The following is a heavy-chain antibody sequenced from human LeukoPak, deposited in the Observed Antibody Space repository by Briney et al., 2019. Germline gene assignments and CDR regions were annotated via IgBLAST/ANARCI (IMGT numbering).Heavy chain of an antibody. V-gene: IGHV4-4*07. D-gene: IGHD1-26*01. CDR1: GGSISIYY. J-gene: IGHJ2*01. Sequence: SETLSLTCTVSGGSISIYYWSWIRQPAGKGLEWIGRIYTSGNTHYNPSLKSRVTMSVDTSKNQFSLKLSSVTAADTAVYFCARLRSTYRYFDLWGRGTLVTVSS. CDR2: IYTSGNT. CDR3: ARLRSTYRYFDL.